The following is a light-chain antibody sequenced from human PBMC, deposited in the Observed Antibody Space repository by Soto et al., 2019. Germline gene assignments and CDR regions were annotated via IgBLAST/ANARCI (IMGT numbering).Light chain of an antibody. J-gene: IGKJ4*01. V-gene: IGKV3-15*01. Sequence: EIVMTQSPATLSVSPGERATLSCRASQSVGSNLAWYQQKAGQAPRLLIYGASTRATGIPARFSGSGSGTDFTLTISSLQSEDFALYYCQQYNNWPLTFGGGTKVDIK. CDR2: GAS. CDR3: QQYNNWPLT. CDR1: QSVGSN.